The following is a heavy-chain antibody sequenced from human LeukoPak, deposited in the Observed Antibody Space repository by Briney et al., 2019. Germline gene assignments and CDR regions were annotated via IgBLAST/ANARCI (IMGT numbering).Heavy chain of an antibody. J-gene: IGHJ3*01. Sequence: SETLSLTCTVSSGSISSSSYYWTWIRHPPGKGLEWIGYISSIGSTNYNPSLKSRVTITVDTSKKQFSLKMTSVTAADTAVYYCARDPTTVTKGFDVWGQGTMVTVSS. V-gene: IGHV4-61*01. D-gene: IGHD4-17*01. CDR1: SGSISSSSYY. CDR3: ARDPTTVTKGFDV. CDR2: ISSIGST.